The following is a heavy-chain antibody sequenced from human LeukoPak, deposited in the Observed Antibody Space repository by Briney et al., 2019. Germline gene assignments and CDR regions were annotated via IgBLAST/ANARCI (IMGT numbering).Heavy chain of an antibody. V-gene: IGHV3-48*04. CDR3: ARVSYYYYYMDV. J-gene: IGHJ6*03. CDR1: GFTFSSYS. CDR2: ISSSSSTI. Sequence: GGSLRLSCAASGFTFSSYSMNWVRQAPGKGLEWVSYISSSSSTIYCADSVKGRFTISRDNAKNSLYLQMNSLRAEDTAVYYCARVSYYYYYMDVWGKGTTVTVSS.